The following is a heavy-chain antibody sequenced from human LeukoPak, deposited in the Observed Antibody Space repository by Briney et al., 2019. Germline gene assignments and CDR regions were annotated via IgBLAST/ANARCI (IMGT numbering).Heavy chain of an antibody. CDR1: GFTFSSYG. D-gene: IGHD3-10*01. CDR3: ATDIPWFGELASSVATLPPPGFDY. Sequence: PGGSLRLSCAASGFTFSSYGMHWVRQAPGKGLEWVAFVRYDGSNKYYADSVKGRFTISRDNSKNTLYLQMNSLRAEDTAVYYCATDIPWFGELASSVATLPPPGFDYWGQGTLVTVSS. V-gene: IGHV3-30*02. J-gene: IGHJ4*02. CDR2: VRYDGSNK.